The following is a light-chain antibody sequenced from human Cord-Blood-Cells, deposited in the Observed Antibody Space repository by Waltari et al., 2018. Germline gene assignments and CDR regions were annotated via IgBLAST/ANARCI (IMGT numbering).Light chain of an antibody. J-gene: IGLJ2*01. Sequence: QSALTQPAPGSGSPGQSLTISSTGTTIAVGGYNYVSWYQQHPGKAPKLMIYDVSNRPSGVSNRFSGSKSGNTASLTISGLQAEDEADYYCSSYTSSSTLVVFGGGTKLTVL. V-gene: IGLV2-14*01. CDR2: DVS. CDR3: SSYTSSSTLVV. CDR1: TIAVGGYNY.